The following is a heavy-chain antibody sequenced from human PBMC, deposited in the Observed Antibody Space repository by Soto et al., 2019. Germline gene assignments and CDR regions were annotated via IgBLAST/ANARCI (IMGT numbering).Heavy chain of an antibody. D-gene: IGHD3-16*01. CDR3: ARGDSQVSSVFDY. J-gene: IGHJ4*02. Sequence: SETLSLTCTVSGGPFPNGGYYWSCIPEEPGKGLEWIGYTHYSGDTSYNPSLRSRVTISTDTSKTQFSLRLRSVTYADTAVYYCARGDSQVSSVFDYWGQGMLVTVSS. V-gene: IGHV4-31*03. CDR1: GGPFPNGGYY. CDR2: THYSGDT.